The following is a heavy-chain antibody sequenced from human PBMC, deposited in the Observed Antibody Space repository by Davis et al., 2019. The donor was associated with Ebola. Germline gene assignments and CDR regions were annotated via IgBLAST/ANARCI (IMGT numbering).Heavy chain of an antibody. J-gene: IGHJ3*02. Sequence: GESLKISCAASGFTFSSYAMHWVRQAPGKGLEWVAVISYDGSNKYYADSVKGRFTISRDNSKNTLYLQMNSLRAEDTAVYYCARDPPSSYGDYGGDAFDIWGQGTMVTVSS. D-gene: IGHD4-17*01. V-gene: IGHV3-30-3*01. CDR2: ISYDGSNK. CDR1: GFTFSSYA. CDR3: ARDPPSSYGDYGGDAFDI.